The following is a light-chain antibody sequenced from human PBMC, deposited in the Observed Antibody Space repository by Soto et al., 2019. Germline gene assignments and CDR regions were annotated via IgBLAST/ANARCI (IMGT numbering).Light chain of an antibody. J-gene: IGKJ1*01. CDR1: QSVRKNC. Sequence: EIVLTQSPGTLSLSPGERATLSCRASQSVRKNCLAWYQQKPGQAPRLLIYDVSIRASGSPDRFSGSGSGTDFTLNIARLEPGDFAVYYCQQYGNSPQTFGQGTKVDI. CDR3: QQYGNSPQT. CDR2: DVS. V-gene: IGKV3-20*01.